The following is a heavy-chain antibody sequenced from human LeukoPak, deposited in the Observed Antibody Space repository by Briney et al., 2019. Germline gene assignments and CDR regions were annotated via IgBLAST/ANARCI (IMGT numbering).Heavy chain of an antibody. CDR1: GYTFTGYY. J-gene: IGHJ4*02. Sequence: ASVKVSCKASGYTFTGYYMHWVRQAPGQGLEWMGWINPNSGGTNYAQKFQGRVTMTRDTSISTAYMELSRLRSDDTAVYYCASDSDYCSGGSCYSDYWGQGTLVTVSS. CDR2: INPNSGGT. CDR3: ASDSDYCSGGSCYSDY. D-gene: IGHD2-15*01. V-gene: IGHV1-2*02.